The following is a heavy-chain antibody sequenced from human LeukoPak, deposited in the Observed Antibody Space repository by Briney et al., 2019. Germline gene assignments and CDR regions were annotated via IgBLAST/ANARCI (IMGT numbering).Heavy chain of an antibody. CDR2: IRSKAYGGTT. Sequence: PGGSLRLSCTASGFTFGDYAMSWVRQAPGKGLAWVGFIRSKAYGGTTEYAASVKGRFTISRDDSKSIAYLQMNSLKTEDTAVYYCTRDWNDGSGFDPWGQGTLVTVSS. V-gene: IGHV3-49*04. CDR3: TRDWNDGSGFDP. D-gene: IGHD1-1*01. J-gene: IGHJ5*02. CDR1: GFTFGDYA.